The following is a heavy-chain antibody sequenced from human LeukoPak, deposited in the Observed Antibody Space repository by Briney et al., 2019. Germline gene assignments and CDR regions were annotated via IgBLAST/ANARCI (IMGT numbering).Heavy chain of an antibody. J-gene: IGHJ6*02. CDR1: GFTFDDYV. Sequence: GGSLRLSCAASGFTFDDYVMHWVRQAPGKGLEWVSNISWNSRSIGYADSVKGRFTISRDNAKNSLYLQMNSLRAEDTALYYCAKDKYGDNDYYFYGLDVWGQWTTDTVSS. D-gene: IGHD5-24*01. V-gene: IGHV3-9*01. CDR2: ISWNSRSI. CDR3: AKDKYGDNDYYFYGLDV.